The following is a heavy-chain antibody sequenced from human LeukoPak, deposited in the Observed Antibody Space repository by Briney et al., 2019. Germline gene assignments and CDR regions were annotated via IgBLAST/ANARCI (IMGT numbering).Heavy chain of an antibody. J-gene: IGHJ4*02. Sequence: GRSLRLSCAASGFTFSSYGMSWVRQAPGKGLEWVSAISGSGGSTYYADSVKGRFTISRDNSKNSLYLQMNSLRAEDTAVYYFAGGGGIDYWGQGTLVTVSS. CDR3: AGGGGIDY. V-gene: IGHV3-23*01. CDR1: GFTFSSYG. CDR2: ISGSGGST. D-gene: IGHD3-16*01.